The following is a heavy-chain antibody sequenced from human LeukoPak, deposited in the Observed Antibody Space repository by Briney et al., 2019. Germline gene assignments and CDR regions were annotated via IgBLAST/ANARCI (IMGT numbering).Heavy chain of an antibody. Sequence: PSETLSLTCAVSGGSFSGYYWYGIRQPPGKGLEWIGEINHGESTNYNPSLKSRATLSVDTSKNQFSLKLTSVTAADTAVYYCARGRTYYYDTSGYYPSIYYGMDVWGQGTTVIVSS. CDR1: GGSFSGYY. J-gene: IGHJ6*02. D-gene: IGHD3-22*01. CDR3: ARGRTYYYDTSGYYPSIYYGMDV. CDR2: INHGEST. V-gene: IGHV4-34*01.